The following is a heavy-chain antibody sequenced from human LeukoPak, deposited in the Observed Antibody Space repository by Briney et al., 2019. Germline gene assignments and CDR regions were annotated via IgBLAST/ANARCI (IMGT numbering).Heavy chain of an antibody. D-gene: IGHD2-2*01. V-gene: IGHV4-4*07. CDR1: GGSVSTYY. CDR3: VRESLVVFPYWFDP. J-gene: IGHJ5*02. Sequence: KPSETLSLTCTVSGGSVSTYYWSWIRQSAGKGLEWIGRIYSSGSTNYNPSLESRVTMSVDTSQNQFSLKLSSVTAADTAVYYCVRESLVVFPYWFDPWGQGTLVTASS. CDR2: IYSSGST.